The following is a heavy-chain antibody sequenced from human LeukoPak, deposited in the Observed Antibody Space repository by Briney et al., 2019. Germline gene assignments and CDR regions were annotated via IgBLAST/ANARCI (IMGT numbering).Heavy chain of an antibody. CDR1: GFTFDDYG. CDR3: AKDSSAFDY. CDR2: INWNGGST. V-gene: IGHV3-20*04. J-gene: IGHJ4*02. D-gene: IGHD6-19*01. Sequence: GGSLRLSCAASGFTFDDYGMSWVRQAPGKGLEWVSGINWNGGSTGYADSVKGRFTISRDNSKNTLYLQMNSLRAEDTAVYYRAKDSSAFDYWGQGTLVTVSS.